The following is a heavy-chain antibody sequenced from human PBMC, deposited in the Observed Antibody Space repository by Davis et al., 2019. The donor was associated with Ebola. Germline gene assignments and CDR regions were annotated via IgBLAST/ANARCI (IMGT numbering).Heavy chain of an antibody. CDR2: ISSRSSYI. V-gene: IGHV3-21*01. D-gene: IGHD4-11*01. CDR3: ARDGAVHDYKNYYYYGMDV. J-gene: IGHJ6*02. CDR1: GFTFSSYS. Sequence: PGGSLRLSCAASGFTFSSYSMNWVRQAPGKGLEWVSSISSRSSYIYYADSVKGRFTISRDNSKNTLYLQMNSLRAEDTAVYYCARDGAVHDYKNYYYYGMDVWGQGSTVTVSS.